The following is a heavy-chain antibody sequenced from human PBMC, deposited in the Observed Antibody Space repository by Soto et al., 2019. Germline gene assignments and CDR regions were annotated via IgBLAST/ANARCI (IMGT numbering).Heavy chain of an antibody. Sequence: SETLSLTCAVYGVPFSGNYWSWIRQSPGKGLEWIGEINHSGSTNYNPSLKSRVTISVDTSKNQFSLKLSSVTAADTAVYYCASGGDVVVPAARSEDYWSQGTLGTV. CDR1: GVPFSGNY. CDR2: INHSGST. V-gene: IGHV4-34*01. D-gene: IGHD2-2*01. J-gene: IGHJ4*02. CDR3: ASGGDVVVPAARSEDY.